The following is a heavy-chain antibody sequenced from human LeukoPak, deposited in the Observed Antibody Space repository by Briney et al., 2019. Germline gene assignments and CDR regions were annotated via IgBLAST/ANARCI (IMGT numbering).Heavy chain of an antibody. CDR1: GYTFTSYY. V-gene: IGHV1-46*01. Sequence: ASVKVSCKASGYTFTSYYMHWVRQAPGQGLEWMGIINPSGGSTSYAQKFQGRVTMTRDTSTSTVYMELSSLRSEDTAVYYCARPVGGDYYYYCGMDVWGQGTTVTVSS. CDR3: ARPVGGDYYYYCGMDV. J-gene: IGHJ6*02. D-gene: IGHD2-15*01. CDR2: INPSGGST.